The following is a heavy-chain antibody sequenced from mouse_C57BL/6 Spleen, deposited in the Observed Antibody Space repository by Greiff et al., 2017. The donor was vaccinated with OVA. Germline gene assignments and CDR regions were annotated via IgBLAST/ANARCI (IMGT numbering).Heavy chain of an antibody. Sequence: QVQLQQPGAELVKPGASVKMSCKASGYTFTSYWITWVKQRPGQGLEWIGDIYPGSGSTNYNEKFKGKATLTVDKSSSTAYMQLSSLTSEDSAVYYCAISWDGYAMDYWGQGTSVTVSS. V-gene: IGHV1-55*01. D-gene: IGHD4-1*01. CDR2: IYPGSGST. CDR3: AISWDGYAMDY. CDR1: GYTFTSYW. J-gene: IGHJ4*01.